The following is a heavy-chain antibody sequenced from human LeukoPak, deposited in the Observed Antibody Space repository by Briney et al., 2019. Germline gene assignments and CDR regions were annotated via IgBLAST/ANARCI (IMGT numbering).Heavy chain of an antibody. D-gene: IGHD3-22*01. Sequence: GASVKVSYKASGGTFSSYAISWVRQAPGQGLEWMGGIIPIFGTANYAQKFQGRVTITADESTSTAYMELSSLRSEDTAVYYCARESRGPSYYYYYMDVWGKGTTVTVSS. CDR3: ARESRGPSYYYYYMDV. CDR2: IIPIFGTA. V-gene: IGHV1-69*13. J-gene: IGHJ6*03. CDR1: GGTFSSYA.